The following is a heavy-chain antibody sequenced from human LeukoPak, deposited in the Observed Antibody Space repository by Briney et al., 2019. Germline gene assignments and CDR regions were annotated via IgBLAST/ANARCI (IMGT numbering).Heavy chain of an antibody. CDR1: GFTFDDYA. CDR2: ISWNSGSI. D-gene: IGHD2-15*01. Sequence: GGSLRLSCAASGFTFDDYAMHWVRQAPGKGLEWVSGISWNSGSIGYADSVKGRFTLSRDNAKKSLYLQMNSLRAEDTAVYYCARAPHPYCSGGNCIYFDYWGQGTLVTVSS. V-gene: IGHV3-9*01. CDR3: ARAPHPYCSGGNCIYFDY. J-gene: IGHJ4*02.